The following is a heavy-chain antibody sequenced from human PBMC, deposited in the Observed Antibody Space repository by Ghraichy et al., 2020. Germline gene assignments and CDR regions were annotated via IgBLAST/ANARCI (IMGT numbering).Heavy chain of an antibody. Sequence: ESLNISCTVSGGSISSSSYYWGWIRQPPGKGLEWIGSIYYSGSTYYNPSLKSRVTISVDTSKNQFSLKLSSVTAADMAVYYCASAPNTIFVVYWGQGTLVTVSS. CDR1: GGSISSSSYY. CDR3: ASAPNTIFVVY. J-gene: IGHJ4*02. V-gene: IGHV4-39*01. CDR2: IYYSGST. D-gene: IGHD3-3*01.